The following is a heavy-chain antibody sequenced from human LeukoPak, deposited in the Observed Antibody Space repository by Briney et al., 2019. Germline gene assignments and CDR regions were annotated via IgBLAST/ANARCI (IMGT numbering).Heavy chain of an antibody. D-gene: IGHD3-10*01. J-gene: IGHJ4*02. V-gene: IGHV1-8*02. CDR1: GYTFTSYG. CDR3: ARGLKTYYYGSGVRYYFDY. CDR2: MSPNSGNT. Sequence: ASVKVSCKASGYTFTSYGISWVRQAPGQGLEWMGWMSPNSGNTGYAQKFQGRVTMTRNTSISTAYMELSSLRSEDTAVYYCARGLKTYYYGSGVRYYFDYWGQGTLVTVSS.